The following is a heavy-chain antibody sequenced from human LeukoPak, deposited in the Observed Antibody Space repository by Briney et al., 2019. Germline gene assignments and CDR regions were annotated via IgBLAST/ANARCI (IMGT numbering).Heavy chain of an antibody. CDR2: IIPMLGIT. D-gene: IGHD3-10*01. CDR3: ARDSSYDY. V-gene: IGHV1-69*04. Sequence: GASVKVSCKASGGTFSNYGIRWVRQAPGQGLEWMGRIIPMLGITNYAQTFQDRFTITADKSTSTAYMELSSLRSDDTAVYYCARDSSYDYWGQGTLVTVSS. J-gene: IGHJ4*02. CDR1: GGTFSNYG.